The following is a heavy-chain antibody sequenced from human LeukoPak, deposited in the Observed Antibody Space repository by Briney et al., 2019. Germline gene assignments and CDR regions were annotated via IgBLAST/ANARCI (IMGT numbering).Heavy chain of an antibody. J-gene: IGHJ3*02. D-gene: IGHD3-9*01. CDR3: ARRRYDILTGPGAFDI. CDR1: GGSISSYY. V-gene: IGHV4-59*08. Sequence: SETLSLTCTVSGGSISSYYWSWIRQPPGKGLEWIGYIYYSGSTNYNPSLKSRVTISVDTSKNQFSLKLSSVTAADTAVYYCARRRYDILTGPGAFDIWGQGTMVTVSS. CDR2: IYYSGST.